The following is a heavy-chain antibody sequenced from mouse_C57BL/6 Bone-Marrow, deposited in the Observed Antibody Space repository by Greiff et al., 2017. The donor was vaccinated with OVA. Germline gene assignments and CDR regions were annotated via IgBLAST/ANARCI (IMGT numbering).Heavy chain of an antibody. D-gene: IGHD4-1*01. V-gene: IGHV5-15*01. CDR1: GFTFSDYG. CDR3: ARHDEELGPFFAD. J-gene: IGHJ3*01. Sequence: DVKLVESGGGLVQPGGSLKLSCAASGFTFSDYGMAWVRQAPRKGPEWVAFISNLAYSIYYADTVTGRFTISRENAKNTLYLEMSSLRSEDTAMYYCARHDEELGPFFADWGQGTLVTVSA. CDR2: ISNLAYSI.